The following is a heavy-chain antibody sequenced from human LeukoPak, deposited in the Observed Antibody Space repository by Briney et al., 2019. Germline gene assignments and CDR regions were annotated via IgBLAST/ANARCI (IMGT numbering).Heavy chain of an antibody. CDR1: GFTFSSYA. J-gene: IGHJ4*02. V-gene: IGHV3-23*01. D-gene: IGHD6-6*01. CDR2: INNSGGAT. CDR3: ARAPGGLVSIAARPYYFDY. Sequence: GGSLRLSCAASGFTFSSYAMSWVRQAPGKGLEWVSVINNSGGATYYADSVRGRFTISRDNSKNTVHLQMNSLRADDTALYYCARAPGGLVSIAARPYYFDYWGQGALVTVSS.